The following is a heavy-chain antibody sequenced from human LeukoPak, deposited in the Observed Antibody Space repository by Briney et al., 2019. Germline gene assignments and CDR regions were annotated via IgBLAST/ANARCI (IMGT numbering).Heavy chain of an antibody. Sequence: SETLSLSCAVYGGSFSGYYWSWIRQPPGKGLEWIGEINHNGSTNYNPSLKSRVTISVDTSKNQFSLKLSSVTAADTAVYYCARRNSGITMVRGVIGSYYYGMDVWGQGTTVTVSS. J-gene: IGHJ6*02. CDR3: ARRNSGITMVRGVIGSYYYGMDV. V-gene: IGHV4-34*01. D-gene: IGHD3-10*01. CDR1: GGSFSGYY. CDR2: INHNGST.